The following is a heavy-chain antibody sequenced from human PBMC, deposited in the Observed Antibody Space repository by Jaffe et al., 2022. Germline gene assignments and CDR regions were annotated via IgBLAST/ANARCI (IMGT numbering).Heavy chain of an antibody. CDR3: AHMARTGFIVVVPANWFDP. CDR1: GFSLSTSGVG. Sequence: QITLKESGPTLVKPTQTLTLTCTFSGFSLSTSGVGVGWIRQPPGKALEWLALIYWNDDKRYSPSLKSRLTITKDTSKNQVVLTMTNMDPVDTATYYCAHMARTGFIVVVPANWFDPWGQGTLVTVSS. CDR2: IYWNDDK. V-gene: IGHV2-5*01. D-gene: IGHD2-2*01. J-gene: IGHJ5*02.